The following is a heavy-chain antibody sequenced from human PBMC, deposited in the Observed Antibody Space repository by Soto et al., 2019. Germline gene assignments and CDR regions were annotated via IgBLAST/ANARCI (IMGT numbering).Heavy chain of an antibody. CDR1: GGTFSSYA. J-gene: IGHJ4*02. D-gene: IGHD3-22*01. CDR3: ARVRGLGYYDSSGYFDY. CDR2: IIPIFGTA. V-gene: IGHV1-69*13. Sequence: SVKVSCKASGGTFSSYAISWVRQAPGQGLEWMGGIIPIFGTANYAQKFQGRVTITADESTSTAYMELSSLRSEDTAVYYCARVRGLGYYDSSGYFDYWGQGTLVTVSS.